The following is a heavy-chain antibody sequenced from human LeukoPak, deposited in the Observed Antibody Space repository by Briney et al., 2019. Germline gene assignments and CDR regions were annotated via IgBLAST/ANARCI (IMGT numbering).Heavy chain of an antibody. CDR1: GFPFSNAW. V-gene: IGHV3-15*01. CDR2: IKTKTDGGTI. CDR3: ATDRPWRGVY. Sequence: GESFQISCAASGFPFSNAWMNWVRQAPGKGLEWVGRIKTKTDGGTIDYAGPVKGRFTISRDDSKNTLYLQMNSLKTEDTAVYYCATDRPWRGVYWGQGTLVTVSS. J-gene: IGHJ4*02. D-gene: IGHD3-10*01.